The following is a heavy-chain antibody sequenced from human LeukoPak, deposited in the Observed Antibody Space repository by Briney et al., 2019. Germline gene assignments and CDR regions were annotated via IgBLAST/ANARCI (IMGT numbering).Heavy chain of an antibody. CDR3: ARVRFSYGLSRDYYYMDV. Sequence: PSETLSLTCTVSGGFISSYYWSWIRQPPGKGLECIGYIYYSGSTNYNPSLKSRVTISVDTSKNQFSLKLSSVTAADTAVYYCARVRFSYGLSRDYYYMDVWGKGTTVTISS. D-gene: IGHD5-18*01. CDR1: GGFISSYY. V-gene: IGHV4-59*01. J-gene: IGHJ6*03. CDR2: IYYSGST.